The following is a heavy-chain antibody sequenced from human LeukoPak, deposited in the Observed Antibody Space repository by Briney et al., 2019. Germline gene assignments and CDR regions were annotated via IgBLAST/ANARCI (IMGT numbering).Heavy chain of an antibody. D-gene: IGHD6-19*01. Sequence: PGGSLRLSCAASEFTFSSYGMSWVRQAPGKGLEWVAFIRYDGSNKYYADSVKGRFTISRDNSKNTPYLQMNSLRAEDTAVYYCAKGAVAGTKWFDPWGQGTLVTVSS. V-gene: IGHV3-30*02. CDR3: AKGAVAGTKWFDP. CDR2: IRYDGSNK. CDR1: EFTFSSYG. J-gene: IGHJ5*02.